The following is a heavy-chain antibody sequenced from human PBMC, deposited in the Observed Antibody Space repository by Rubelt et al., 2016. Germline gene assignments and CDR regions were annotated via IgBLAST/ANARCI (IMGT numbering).Heavy chain of an antibody. Sequence: QVQLQESGPGLVKPSGTLSLTCAVSGGSISSGNWWSWVRQPPGKGLEWIGEIYRSGRTNYNPSLKSRVTISVDKSKNQFSLRLGSVTAADTAVYYCARGAGSGSYYNTYWGQGTLVTVSS. CDR1: GGSISSGNW. CDR3: ARGAGSGSYYNTY. CDR2: IYRSGRT. D-gene: IGHD3-10*01. J-gene: IGHJ4*02. V-gene: IGHV4-4*02.